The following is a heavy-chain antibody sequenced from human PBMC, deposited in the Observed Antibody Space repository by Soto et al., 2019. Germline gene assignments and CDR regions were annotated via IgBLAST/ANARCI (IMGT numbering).Heavy chain of an antibody. D-gene: IGHD3-3*01. CDR2: IYSGGST. V-gene: IGHV3-53*04. CDR3: ESTYYDFWSGHEGAAYCYYYGMDV. CDR1: GFTVSSNY. Sequence: GGSLRLSCAASGFTVSSNYMSWVRQAPGKGLEWVSVIYSGGSTYYADSVKGRFTISRHNSKNTLYLQMNSLRAEDTAVYYCESTYYDFWSGHEGAAYCYYYGMDVWGQGTTVTVSS. J-gene: IGHJ6*02.